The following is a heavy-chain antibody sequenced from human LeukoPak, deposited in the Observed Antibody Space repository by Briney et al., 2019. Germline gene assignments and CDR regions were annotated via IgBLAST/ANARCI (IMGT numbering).Heavy chain of an antibody. D-gene: IGHD2-8*02. CDR3: ARGGGVQYYFDY. CDR2: IYSGGRT. J-gene: IGHJ4*02. Sequence: GGSLRLSCAASGFTCSNNYVSWVRQPPGKGLEGVSVIYSGGRTYYADSVKGRFTISRDNSKHTLYLQMNSLRPEDTAVYYCARGGGVQYYFDYWGQGTLVTVSS. CDR1: GFTCSNNY. V-gene: IGHV3-53*01.